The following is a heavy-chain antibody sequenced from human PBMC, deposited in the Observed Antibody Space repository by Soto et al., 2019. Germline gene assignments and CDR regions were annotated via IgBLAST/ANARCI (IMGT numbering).Heavy chain of an antibody. J-gene: IGHJ4*02. CDR3: VKGSSASRPYYFDH. Sequence: EVQLSESGGGLVQPGGSLRLSCAASGFTFSPYAMSWVRQTPGKGLEWVSAISPSGGSTYHADSVKGRFTISRDTSTNTLFLQMNSLRVEDTAMYYCVKGSSASRPYYFDHWGQGTVVTVSS. V-gene: IGHV3-23*01. D-gene: IGHD3-16*01. CDR1: GFTFSPYA. CDR2: ISPSGGST.